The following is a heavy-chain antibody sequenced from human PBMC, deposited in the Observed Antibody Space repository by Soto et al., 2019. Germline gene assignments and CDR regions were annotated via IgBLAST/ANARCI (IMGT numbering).Heavy chain of an antibody. CDR2: IKSKTDGGTT. V-gene: IGHV3-15*01. D-gene: IGHD3-22*01. CDR1: GFTFSNAW. CDR3: TTASDYDSSGYYWGLYFDY. J-gene: IGHJ4*02. Sequence: GGSVRLSXAASGFTFSNAWMSWVRQAPGKGLEWVGRIKSKTDGGTTDYAAPVKGRFTISRDDSKNTLYLQMNSLKTEDTAVYYCTTASDYDSSGYYWGLYFDYWGQGTLVTV.